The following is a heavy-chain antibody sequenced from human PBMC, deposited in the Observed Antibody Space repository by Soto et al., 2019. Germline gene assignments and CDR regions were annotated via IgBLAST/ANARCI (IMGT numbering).Heavy chain of an antibody. Sequence: GGSLRLSCAASGFTFSSYSMNWVRQAPGKGLEWVSYISSSGSTIYYADSVKGRFTISRDNAKNSLYLQMNSLRDEDTAVYYCARDGGTHSYYYDSSGYHFDYWGQGTLVTVSS. D-gene: IGHD3-22*01. J-gene: IGHJ4*02. CDR3: ARDGGTHSYYYDSSGYHFDY. V-gene: IGHV3-48*02. CDR1: GFTFSSYS. CDR2: ISSSGSTI.